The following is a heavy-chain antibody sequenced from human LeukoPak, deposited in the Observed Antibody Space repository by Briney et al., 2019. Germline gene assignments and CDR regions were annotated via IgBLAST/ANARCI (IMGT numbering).Heavy chain of an antibody. CDR3: AREELYGDVGETDY. V-gene: IGHV1-8*03. CDR1: GYTFTSYD. CDR2: MNPNSGNT. Sequence: ASVKVSCKASGYTFTSYDINWVRQATGQGLEWMGWMNPNSGNTGYAQKFQGRVTITRNTSISTAYMELSSLRSEDTAVYYCAREELYGDVGETDYWGQGTLVTVSS. J-gene: IGHJ4*02. D-gene: IGHD4-17*01.